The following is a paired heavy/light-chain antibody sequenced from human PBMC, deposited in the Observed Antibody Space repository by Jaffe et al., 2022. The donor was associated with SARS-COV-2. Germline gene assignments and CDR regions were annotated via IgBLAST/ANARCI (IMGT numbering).Light chain of an antibody. CDR1: SSDVGGYNY. J-gene: IGLJ3*02. V-gene: IGLV2-11*01. Sequence: QPALTQPRSVSGSPGQSVTISCTGTSSDVGGYNYVSWYQQSPGKAPKLIIYKVNKRPSGVPDRFSGSESVNTASLTISGLQAEDEANYYCCSYGGSYTWVFGGGTKLTVL. CDR3: CSYGGSYTWV. CDR2: KVN.
Heavy chain of an antibody. CDR3: ARGIVGVDTPFDH. Sequence: QVQLVQSGAEVKKPGASVKVSCKASGYTFISFYMHWVRQAPGQGLEWMGIINTSSGETKYAQKLQGRVTMTRDTSTNTAYMEVGSLTSEDTAVYYCARGIVGVDTPFDHWGQGTLVTVSS. V-gene: IGHV1-46*04. CDR1: GYTFISFY. J-gene: IGHJ4*02. D-gene: IGHD1-26*01. CDR2: INTSSGET.